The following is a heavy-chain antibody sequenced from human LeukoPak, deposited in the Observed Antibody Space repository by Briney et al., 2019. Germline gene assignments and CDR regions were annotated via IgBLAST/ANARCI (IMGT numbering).Heavy chain of an antibody. D-gene: IGHD6-13*01. CDR3: ARDSSIAAADSYWSFDL. CDR1: GVPISSYY. CDR2: IYTSGST. Sequence: SETLSLTCSVSGVPISSYYWSWIRQPAGKGLEWIGRIYTSGSTNYNPSLKSRVTMSVDTSKNQFSLKLSSVTAADTAIYYCARDSSIAAADSYWSFDLWGRGTLVTVSS. J-gene: IGHJ2*01. V-gene: IGHV4-4*07.